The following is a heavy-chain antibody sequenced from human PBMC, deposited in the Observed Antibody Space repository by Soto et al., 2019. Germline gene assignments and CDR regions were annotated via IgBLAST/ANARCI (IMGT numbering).Heavy chain of an antibody. J-gene: IGHJ4*02. D-gene: IGHD2-2*03. CDR2: INHSGST. CDR3: ARWIPEGLLHFDY. V-gene: IGHV4-34*01. Sequence: SETLSLTCAVYGGSFSGYYWSWIRQPPGKGLEWIGEINHSGSTNYNPSLKSRVTISVDTSKNQFSLKLSSVTAADTAVYYCARWIPEGLLHFDYWGQGTLVTVSS. CDR1: GGSFSGYY.